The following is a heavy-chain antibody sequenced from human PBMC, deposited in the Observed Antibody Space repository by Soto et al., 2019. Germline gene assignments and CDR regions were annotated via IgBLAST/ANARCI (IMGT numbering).Heavy chain of an antibody. J-gene: IGHJ4*02. CDR2: IYYSGST. CDR1: GGSISSGDYY. Sequence: SETLSLTCTVSGGSISSGDYYWSWIRQPPGKGLEWIGYIYYSGSTYYNPSLKSRVTISVDTSKNQFSLKLSSVTAADTAVYYCARGNYYYDSSGYYYEDYFDYWGQGTLVTVSS. D-gene: IGHD3-22*01. V-gene: IGHV4-30-4*01. CDR3: ARGNYYYDSSGYYYEDYFDY.